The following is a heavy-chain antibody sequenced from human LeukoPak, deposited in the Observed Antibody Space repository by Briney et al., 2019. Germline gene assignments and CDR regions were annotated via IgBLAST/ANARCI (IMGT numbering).Heavy chain of an antibody. D-gene: IGHD3-22*01. Sequence: SETLSLTCTVSGGSLSSYYWSWIRQPAGKGLEWIGRIYTSGSTNYNPSLKSRVTMSVDTSKNQFSLKLSSVTAADTAVCYCARDMDYDSSGQGGAFDIWGQGTMVTVSS. CDR1: GGSLSSYY. V-gene: IGHV4-4*07. CDR2: IYTSGST. J-gene: IGHJ3*02. CDR3: ARDMDYDSSGQGGAFDI.